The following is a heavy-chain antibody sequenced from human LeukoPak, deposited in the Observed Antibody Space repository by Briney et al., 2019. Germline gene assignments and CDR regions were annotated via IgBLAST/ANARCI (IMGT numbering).Heavy chain of an antibody. CDR1: GFTVSSNY. V-gene: IGHV3-66*01. CDR3: ARVSPDYYFDY. Sequence: PGGSLRLSCAASGFTVSSNYMSWVRQAPGKGLEWVSVIYSGGSTYYADSVKGRFTISRDNSKNTLYLQMNSLRAEDTAVYYCARVSPDYYFDYWGQGTLVTVSS. D-gene: IGHD2-21*01. J-gene: IGHJ4*02. CDR2: IYSGGST.